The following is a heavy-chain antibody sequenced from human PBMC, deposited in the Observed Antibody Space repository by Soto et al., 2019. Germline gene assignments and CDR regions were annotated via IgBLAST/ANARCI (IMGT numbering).Heavy chain of an antibody. Sequence: QVHLVQSGAEVKKPGASVKVSCKGSGYTFTSYGITWVRQAPGQGLEWMGWISAHNGKTNYAQKFQGRVTVTRDTSTSTAYMELRSLRTDATTVYYCARGRYGDYWGQGALVTVSS. CDR3: ARGRYGDY. CDR2: ISAHNGKT. CDR1: GYTFTSYG. J-gene: IGHJ4*02. D-gene: IGHD1-1*01. V-gene: IGHV1-18*01.